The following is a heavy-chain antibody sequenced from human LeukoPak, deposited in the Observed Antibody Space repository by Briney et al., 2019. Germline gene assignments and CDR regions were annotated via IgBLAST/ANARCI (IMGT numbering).Heavy chain of an antibody. Sequence: GGTLRLSCAASGFTFSDHAMDGVRQAPGKGVEWVGRIRNKANSYTTEYAASVQGRFTVSRDDSKNSLYLQMNSMKTEDTAVYYCTRLVGANDWGQGTLVTVSS. CDR2: IRNKANSYTT. D-gene: IGHD1-26*01. CDR1: GFTFSDHA. CDR3: TRLVGAND. V-gene: IGHV3-72*01. J-gene: IGHJ4*02.